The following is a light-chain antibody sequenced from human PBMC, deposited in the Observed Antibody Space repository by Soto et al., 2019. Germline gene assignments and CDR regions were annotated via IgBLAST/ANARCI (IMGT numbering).Light chain of an antibody. V-gene: IGKV1-39*01. Sequence: DIQMTQSQSSLSASVGDRVTITCGASQSISSYLNWYQQKPGKAPKLLSYAASSLQSGVPSRLSGSGSGTDFTLTISSLKNEDIATYYCQQYDNPTLTFGGGTKVDIK. J-gene: IGKJ4*01. CDR2: AAS. CDR3: QQYDNPTLT. CDR1: QSISSY.